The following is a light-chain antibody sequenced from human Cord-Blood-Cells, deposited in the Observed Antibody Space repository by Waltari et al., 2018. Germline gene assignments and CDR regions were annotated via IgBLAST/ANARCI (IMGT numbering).Light chain of an antibody. CDR2: CAS. CDR1: QSVSSN. J-gene: IGKJ1*01. CDR3: QQYNNWPRT. V-gene: IGKV3-15*01. Sequence: EIVMTQSPATLSVSPGATATLSCRASQSVSSNLAWYQQNPGQAPRLLIYCASTSATGNPARFSGSGSGTEFTLTISSLQSEDFAVYYCQQYNNWPRTFGQGTKVEIK.